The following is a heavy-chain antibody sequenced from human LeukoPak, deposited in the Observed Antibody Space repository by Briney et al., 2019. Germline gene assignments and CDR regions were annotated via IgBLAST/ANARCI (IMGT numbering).Heavy chain of an antibody. V-gene: IGHV3-30*03. CDR1: GFTFSSYG. J-gene: IGHJ4*02. D-gene: IGHD6-13*01. CDR3: ARDGVAAAGFDY. Sequence: GGSLRLSCVGSGFTFSSYGIHWVRQLPGKGPEWVAIISYDGSSELYADSVKGRFKISRDNSKNTLYLQMNSLRAEDTAVYYCARDGVAAAGFDYWGQGTLVTVSS. CDR2: ISYDGSSE.